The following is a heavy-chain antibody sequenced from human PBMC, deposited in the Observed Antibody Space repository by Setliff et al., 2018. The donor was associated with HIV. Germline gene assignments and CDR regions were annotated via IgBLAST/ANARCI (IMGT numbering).Heavy chain of an antibody. CDR3: MRQTYYYGSGSYFPPDY. CDR2: IIPIFGAA. CDR1: GGTLSSYA. Sequence: VKVSCKASGGTLSSYAISWVRRAPGQGLEWMGGIIPIFGAANYAQKFQGRVTITTDASTSAVYMELSSLRSEDTAVYYCMRQTYYYGSGSYFPPDYWGQGTLVTVSS. V-gene: IGHV1-69*05. J-gene: IGHJ4*02. D-gene: IGHD3-10*01.